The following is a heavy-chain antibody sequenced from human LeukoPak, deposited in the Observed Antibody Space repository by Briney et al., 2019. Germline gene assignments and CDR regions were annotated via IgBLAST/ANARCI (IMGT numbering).Heavy chain of an antibody. J-gene: IGHJ4*02. V-gene: IGHV1-69*04. CDR3: ARVNYDILTGYSSYYFDY. CDR2: IIPILGIA. D-gene: IGHD3-9*01. CDR1: GGTFSSYA. Sequence: SVKVSCKASGGTFSSYAISWVRQAPGQGLEWMGRIIPILGIANYAQKFQGRFTITADKSTSTAYMELSSLRSEYTAVYYCARVNYDILTGYSSYYFDYWGQGTLVTVSS.